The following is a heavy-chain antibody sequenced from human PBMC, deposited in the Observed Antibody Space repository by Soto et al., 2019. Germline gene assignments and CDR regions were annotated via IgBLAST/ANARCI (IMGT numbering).Heavy chain of an antibody. J-gene: IGHJ6*03. CDR2: MNPNSGNT. CDR3: ARGFGYCSGGSCYSEWIDYYYYMDV. V-gene: IGHV1-8*01. D-gene: IGHD2-15*01. Sequence: ASVKVSCKASGYTFTSYDINWVRQATGQGLEWMGWMNPNSGNTGYAQKFQGRVTMTRNTSISTAYMELSSLRSEDTAVYYCARGFGYCSGGSCYSEWIDYYYYMDVWGKGTTVTVSS. CDR1: GYTFTSYD.